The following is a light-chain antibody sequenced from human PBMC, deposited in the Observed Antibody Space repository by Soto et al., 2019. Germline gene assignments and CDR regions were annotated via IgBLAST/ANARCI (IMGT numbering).Light chain of an antibody. CDR3: PQDGSSPPT. J-gene: IGKJ2*01. CDR2: GAS. CDR1: QSVSSSY. V-gene: IGKV3-20*01. Sequence: EIVLTQSPGTLSLSPGERATLSCRASQSVSSSYLAWYQQKPGQAPRLLIYGASSRATGIPDRFSGSGSGTDFTLTLRRLEPEDFAVYYCPQDGSSPPTFGQGTKLEIK.